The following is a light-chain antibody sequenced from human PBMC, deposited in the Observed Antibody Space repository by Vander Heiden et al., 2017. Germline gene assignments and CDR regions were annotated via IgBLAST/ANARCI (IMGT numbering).Light chain of an antibody. CDR3: KQDLQSPT. V-gene: IGKV2-28*01. Sequence: VPPTPGAAASIDSRSSQSSLHSNDSNNLDWYLQKPGQSPQLLIFVASTRAPGIPDRFSGSGSGTEFTLKISRVEAEDVGVYYCKQDLQSPTFGQGTKVEIK. CDR1: QSSLHSNDSNN. CDR2: VAS. J-gene: IGKJ1*01.